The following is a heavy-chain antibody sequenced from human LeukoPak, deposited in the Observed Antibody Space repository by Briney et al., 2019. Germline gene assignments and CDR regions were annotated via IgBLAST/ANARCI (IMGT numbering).Heavy chain of an antibody. Sequence: GGSLRLSCAASGSTVSSKYMSWVRQAPGKGLEWVSVIYSDGSTYYADSVTGRFTISRDNSKNTLYLQMNSLRAEDTAVYYCASPDGDYFSPFDYWGQGTLVTVSS. D-gene: IGHD4-17*01. CDR3: ASPDGDYFSPFDY. J-gene: IGHJ4*02. V-gene: IGHV3-66*02. CDR1: GSTVSSKY. CDR2: IYSDGST.